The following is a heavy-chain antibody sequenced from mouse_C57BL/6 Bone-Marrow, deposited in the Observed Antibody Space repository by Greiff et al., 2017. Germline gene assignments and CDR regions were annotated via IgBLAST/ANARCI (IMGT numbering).Heavy chain of an antibody. Sequence: EVHLVESGGDLVKPGGSLKLSCAASGFTFSSYGMSWVRQTPDKRLEWVATISSGGSYTYYPDSVKGRFTISRDNAKNTLYLQMSSLKSEDTAMYYCASPPYYGSSHWYFDVWGTGPRSPSPQ. V-gene: IGHV5-6*01. CDR2: ISSGGSYT. J-gene: IGHJ1*03. D-gene: IGHD1-1*01. CDR3: ASPPYYGSSHWYFDV. CDR1: GFTFSSYG.